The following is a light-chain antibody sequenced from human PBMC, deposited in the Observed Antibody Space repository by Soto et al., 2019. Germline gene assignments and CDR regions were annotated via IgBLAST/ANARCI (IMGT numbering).Light chain of an antibody. V-gene: IGLV2-23*02. CDR3: CSYASSNTYV. CDR1: SSDVGFYYL. Sequence: QSVLTQPASVSGSPGQSITISCTGTSSDVGFYYLVSWYQQHPGKAPKLIIYEVSERPSGVSNRFSGSKSGNTASLTISGLQAEDEAVYYCCSYASSNTYVFGTGTKLTVL. CDR2: EVS. J-gene: IGLJ1*01.